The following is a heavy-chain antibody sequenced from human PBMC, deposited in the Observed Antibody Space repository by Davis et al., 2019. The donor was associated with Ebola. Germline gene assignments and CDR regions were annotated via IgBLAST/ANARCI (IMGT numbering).Heavy chain of an antibody. CDR2: IYYSGST. D-gene: IGHD3-22*01. CDR3: ASRVHYYYDSSGYYLPYYFDY. Sequence: SETLSLTCTVSGGSISSSSYYWGWIRQPPGKGLEWIGSIYYSGSTYYNPSLKSRVTISVDTSKNQFSLKLSSVTAADTAVYYCASRVHYYYDSSGYYLPYYFDYWGQGTLVTVSS. J-gene: IGHJ4*02. CDR1: GGSISSSSYY. V-gene: IGHV4-39*01.